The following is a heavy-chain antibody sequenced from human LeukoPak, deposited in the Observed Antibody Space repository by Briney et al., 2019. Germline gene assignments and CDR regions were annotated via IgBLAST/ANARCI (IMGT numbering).Heavy chain of an antibody. J-gene: IGHJ4*02. D-gene: IGHD1-26*01. CDR1: GASVGSAGYH. CDR3: ARTQSQSGSGGYYFGY. CDR2: IYYISNT. Sequence: SETLSLTCTVSGASVGSAGYHWSWIRQPPGGGLEWIGYIYYISNTNYNPSLKSRVTMSVDPSKNQFSLKLNSVTAADTAAYYCARTQSQSGSGGYYFGYWGQGTLVTVSS. V-gene: IGHV4-61*08.